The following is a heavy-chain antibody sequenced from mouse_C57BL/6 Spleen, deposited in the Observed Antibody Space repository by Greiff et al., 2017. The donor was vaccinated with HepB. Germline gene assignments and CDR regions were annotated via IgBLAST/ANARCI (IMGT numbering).Heavy chain of an antibody. CDR3: ARNYYYGSSLFAY. V-gene: IGHV1-50*01. Sequence: QVQLQQPGAELVKPGASVKLSCKASGYTFTSYWMQWVKQRPGQGLEWIGEIDPSDSYTNYNQKFKGKATLTVDTSSSTAYMQLSSLTSEDSAVYYCARNYYYGSSLFAYWGQGTLVTVSA. CDR1: GYTFTSYW. D-gene: IGHD1-1*01. CDR2: IDPSDSYT. J-gene: IGHJ3*01.